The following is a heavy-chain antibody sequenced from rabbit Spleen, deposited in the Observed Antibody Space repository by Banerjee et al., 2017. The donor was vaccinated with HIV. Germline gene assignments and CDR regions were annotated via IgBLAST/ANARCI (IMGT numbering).Heavy chain of an antibody. Sequence: QLEETGGGLVQPGGSLKLSCKGSGFDFSSYYMSWVRQAPGKGLEWIGYIDPVFGITYYANWVNGRFTISSHNAQNTLFLQLNSLTAADTATYFCVREVAAKFSLWGQGTLVTVS. V-gene: IGHV1S7*01. J-gene: IGHJ4*01. CDR3: VREVAAKFSL. D-gene: IGHD4-1*01. CDR2: IDPVFGIT. CDR1: GFDFSSYY.